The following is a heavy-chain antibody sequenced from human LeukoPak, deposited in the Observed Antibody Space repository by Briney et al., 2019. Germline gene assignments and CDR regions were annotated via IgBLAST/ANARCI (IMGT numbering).Heavy chain of an antibody. CDR1: GGSISSHY. D-gene: IGHD5-24*01. V-gene: IGHV4-59*08. J-gene: IGHJ4*02. Sequence: PSETLSLTCTVSGGSISSHYWTWIRQPPGKGLEWIGHIYYSGSTTYNPSLKSRVTISADTSKNQFSLKLSSVTAADTAVYYCARRENGYPYYFDYWGQGTLVTVSS. CDR3: ARRENGYPYYFDY. CDR2: IYYSGST.